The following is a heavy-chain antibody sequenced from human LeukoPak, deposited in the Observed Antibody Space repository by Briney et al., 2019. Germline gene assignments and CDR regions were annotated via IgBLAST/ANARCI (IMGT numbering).Heavy chain of an antibody. J-gene: IGHJ5*02. D-gene: IGHD3-16*01. Sequence: SGGSLRLSCAASGFTFSDYYMSWIRQAPGKGLEWVSYISSSGSTIYYAESVKGRFTISRDNAKNSLYLQMNSLRAEDTAVYYCARAKFMITFGGVLWFDPWGQGTLVTVSS. V-gene: IGHV3-11*04. CDR3: ARAKFMITFGGVLWFDP. CDR2: ISSSGSTI. CDR1: GFTFSDYY.